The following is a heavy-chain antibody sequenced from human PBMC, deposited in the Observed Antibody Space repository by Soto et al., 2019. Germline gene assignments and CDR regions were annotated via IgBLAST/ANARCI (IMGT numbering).Heavy chain of an antibody. CDR1: GGSISGYW. V-gene: IGHV4-59*08. CDR3: ASQGHDYGSSGYSWLDS. D-gene: IGHD3-22*01. CDR2: IYYSGGT. Sequence: SETLSLTCTVSGGSISGYWWSWIRQPPGKGLEWIGYIYYSGGTNYNPSLKSRVTISVDTSKKQFSLKLNSVTAADTAVYYCASQGHDYGSSGYSWLDSWG. J-gene: IGHJ5*01.